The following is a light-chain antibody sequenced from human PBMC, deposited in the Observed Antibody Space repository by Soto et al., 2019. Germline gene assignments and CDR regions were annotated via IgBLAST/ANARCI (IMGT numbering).Light chain of an antibody. Sequence: EIVLTQSPGTLSLSPGERATLSCRSSHSVSSNYLAWYQQKPDQAPRLLIYDASSRATGIPDRFSGSGSGTDFTLTISRLEPVDFAVYYCQQYGISPTFGQGTKVEIK. J-gene: IGKJ1*01. CDR1: HSVSSNY. V-gene: IGKV3-20*01. CDR3: QQYGISPT. CDR2: DAS.